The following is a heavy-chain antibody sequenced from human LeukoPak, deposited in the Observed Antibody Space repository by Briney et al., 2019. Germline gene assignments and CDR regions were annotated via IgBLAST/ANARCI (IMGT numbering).Heavy chain of an antibody. CDR3: ARVRYCSSTSCREGYSFDY. CDR1: GGSFSGYY. Sequence: PSETLSLTCAVYGGSFSGYYWSWIRQPPGKGLEWIGEINHSGSTNYNPSLKSRVTISVDTSKNQFSLKLSSVTAADTAVYYCARVRYCSSTSCREGYSFDYWGQGTLVTVSS. CDR2: INHSGST. J-gene: IGHJ4*02. D-gene: IGHD2-2*01. V-gene: IGHV4-34*01.